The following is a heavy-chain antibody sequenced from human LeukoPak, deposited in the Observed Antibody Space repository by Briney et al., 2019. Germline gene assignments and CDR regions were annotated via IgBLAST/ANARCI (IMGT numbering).Heavy chain of an antibody. D-gene: IGHD3-22*01. V-gene: IGHV1-69*13. J-gene: IGHJ4*02. CDR1: GGTFSSYA. Sequence: SVKVSCKASGGTFSSYAISWVRQAPGQGLEWMGGIIPIFGTANYAQKFQGRVTITADESTSTAYMELSSLRSEDTAVYYCARVDGDYDSSGYPDYYFDYWGQGTLVTVSS. CDR3: ARVDGDYDSSGYPDYYFDY. CDR2: IIPIFGTA.